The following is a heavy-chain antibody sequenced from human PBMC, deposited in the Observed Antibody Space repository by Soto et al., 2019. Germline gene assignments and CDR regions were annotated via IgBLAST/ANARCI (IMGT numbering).Heavy chain of an antibody. V-gene: IGHV3-23*01. CDR1: GFTFRNHA. J-gene: IGHJ4*02. CDR2: ISGSGTMK. Sequence: EVQLLQSGGGLVQPGGSLRLSCVASGFTFRNHAMTWVRQAPGKGMEWVSGISGSGTMKYYADSVRGHFTISIENAKNTLHLQMDNLRVEETAVYYCAKEAEENEQVPIPGDNWGQGTLVNVSS. D-gene: IGHD2-2*02. CDR3: AKEAEENEQVPIPGDN.